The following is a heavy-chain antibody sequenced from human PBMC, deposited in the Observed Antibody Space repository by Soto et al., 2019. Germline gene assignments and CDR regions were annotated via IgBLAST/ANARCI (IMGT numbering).Heavy chain of an antibody. Sequence: GGSLRLSCAASGFTFSSYAMSWVRQAPGKGLEWVSAISGSGGSTYYADSVKGRFTISRDNSKNTLYLQMNSLRAEDTAVYYCAKDSTVTIFGVALVGMDVWGQGTTVTVSS. CDR1: GFTFSSYA. D-gene: IGHD3-3*01. CDR3: AKDSTVTIFGVALVGMDV. CDR2: ISGSGGST. J-gene: IGHJ6*02. V-gene: IGHV3-23*01.